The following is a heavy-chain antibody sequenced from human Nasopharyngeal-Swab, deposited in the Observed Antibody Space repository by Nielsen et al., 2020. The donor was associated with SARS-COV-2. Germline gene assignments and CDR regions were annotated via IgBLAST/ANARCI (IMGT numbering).Heavy chain of an antibody. CDR1: GFTFSSYA. V-gene: IGHV3-23*01. CDR2: ISGSGGST. Sequence: VWDLRLSCAASGFTFSSYAMSWVRQAPGKGLEWVSAISGSGGSTYYADSVKGRFTISRDNSKNTLYLQMNSLRAEDTAVYYCAKDLAYCGGDCYSGFDYWGQGTLVTVSS. CDR3: AKDLAYCGGDCYSGFDY. D-gene: IGHD2-21*02. J-gene: IGHJ4*02.